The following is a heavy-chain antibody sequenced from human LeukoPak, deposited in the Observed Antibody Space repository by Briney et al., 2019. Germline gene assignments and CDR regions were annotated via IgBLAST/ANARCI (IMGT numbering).Heavy chain of an antibody. J-gene: IGHJ4*02. D-gene: IGHD5-12*01. V-gene: IGHV3-23*01. CDR3: AKGAYDYIEIAYFDY. CDR2: IIGSSGTT. CDR1: GFSFNNYA. Sequence: PGGSPRLSCVASGFSFNNYAMNWVRQAPGKGLGWVSLIIGSSGTTFYADSVKGRFTISRDKSKSTLYLQMNSLRAEDTAVYYCAKGAYDYIEIAYFDYWGQGSLVTVSS.